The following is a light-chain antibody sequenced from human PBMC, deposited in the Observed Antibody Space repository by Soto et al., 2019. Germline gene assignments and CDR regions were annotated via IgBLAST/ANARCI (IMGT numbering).Light chain of an antibody. J-gene: IGLJ2*01. CDR1: KVGDKY. CDR3: QAWDSSTDVV. Sequence: SYELTQPPSVSVSPGQTASITCSGDKVGDKYTCWYQQKPGQSPVLVIYQHSQRPSGIPERFSGSNSGNTATLTISGTQAMDEADYYCQAWDSSTDVVFSGGTKLTVL. CDR2: QHS. V-gene: IGLV3-1*01.